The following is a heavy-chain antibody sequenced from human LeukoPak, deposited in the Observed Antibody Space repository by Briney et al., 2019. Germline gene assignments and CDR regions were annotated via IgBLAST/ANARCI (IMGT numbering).Heavy chain of an antibody. CDR2: ISSSSSYI. V-gene: IGHV3-21*01. CDR3: ARAIVVANYYMDV. D-gene: IGHD2-15*01. CDR1: GFTFSSYS. J-gene: IGHJ6*03. Sequence: GGSLRLSCAASGFTFSSYSMNWVRQAPGKGLEWVSSISSSSSYIYYADSVKGRFIISRDNAKNSLYLQMNSLRAEDTAVYYCARAIVVANYYMDVWGKGTTVTVSS.